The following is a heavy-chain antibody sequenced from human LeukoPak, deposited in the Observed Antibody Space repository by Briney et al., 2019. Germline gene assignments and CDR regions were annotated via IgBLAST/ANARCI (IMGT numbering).Heavy chain of an antibody. CDR1: GFTFSLYW. Sequence: GGSLRLSCAASGFTFSLYWMHWGRQRPGKGLMWVSRLNEDGSTADYADSVKGRFTMSRDKAMGKVFLEMRGLTVEDTAIYFCVRERIYYSDLAYKERENFDPWGRGTLVTVSS. V-gene: IGHV3-74*01. CDR2: LNEDGSTA. CDR3: VRERIYYSDLAYKERENFDP. J-gene: IGHJ5*02. D-gene: IGHD1-26*01.